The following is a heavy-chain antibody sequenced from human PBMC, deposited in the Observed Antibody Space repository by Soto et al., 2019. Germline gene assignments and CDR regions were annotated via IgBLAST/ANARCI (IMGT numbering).Heavy chain of an antibody. V-gene: IGHV4-31*03. D-gene: IGHD3-22*01. CDR1: GGSISSGGYY. J-gene: IGHJ4*02. CDR2: IYYSGST. CDR3: ARSYYYDSSNFDY. Sequence: SETLSLTCTGSGGSISSGGYYWSWIRQHPGKGLEWIGYIYYSGSTYYNPSLKSRVTISVDTSKNQFSLKLSSVTAADTAVYYCARSYYYDSSNFDYWGQGTLVTVSS.